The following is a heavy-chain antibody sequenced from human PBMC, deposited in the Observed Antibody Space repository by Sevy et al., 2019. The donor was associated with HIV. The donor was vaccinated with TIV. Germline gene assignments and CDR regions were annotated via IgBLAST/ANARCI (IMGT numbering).Heavy chain of an antibody. CDR3: AHETFGRFES. Sequence: GGCLRLSCAASGFTFSANWMNWVRQAPGKGLEWVANIKADGSDKHYLDSVEGRFTISRDNAKNLLFLQMNSLRVEDTAVYYCAHETFGRFESWGQGTLVTVSS. D-gene: IGHD3-16*01. J-gene: IGHJ4*02. V-gene: IGHV3-7*01. CDR2: IKADGSDK. CDR1: GFTFSANW.